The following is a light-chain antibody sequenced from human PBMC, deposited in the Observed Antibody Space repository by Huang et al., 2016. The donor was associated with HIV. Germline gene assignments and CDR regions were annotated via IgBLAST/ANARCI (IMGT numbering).Light chain of an antibody. Sequence: EIVLTQSPGTLSLSPGERVTLSCRASQSVSTDYLAWYQQRPGQAPRLLIYGASSRATGIPERFSCSVSGTEFTLTISGLEPEDFAVYYCQQYGGSLYTFGQGTKLEIK. CDR2: GAS. J-gene: IGKJ2*01. V-gene: IGKV3-20*01. CDR1: QSVSTDY. CDR3: QQYGGSLYT.